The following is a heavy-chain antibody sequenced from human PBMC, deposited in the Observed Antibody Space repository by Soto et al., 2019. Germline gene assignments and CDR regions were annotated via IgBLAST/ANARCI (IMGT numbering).Heavy chain of an antibody. V-gene: IGHV4-59*13. D-gene: IGHD3-10*01. CDR2: ISYTGST. CDR1: GDSISSYY. CDR3: ASVGELPVWFDP. Sequence: QVHLQESGPGLVKPSETLSLTCTVSGDSISSYYWSWIRQPPGKGLEWVGYISYTGSTIYNPALEGRATISLDTSKNQVSLSLSSVTVADTAMYYCASVGELPVWFDPWGRGTLVTVSS. J-gene: IGHJ5*02.